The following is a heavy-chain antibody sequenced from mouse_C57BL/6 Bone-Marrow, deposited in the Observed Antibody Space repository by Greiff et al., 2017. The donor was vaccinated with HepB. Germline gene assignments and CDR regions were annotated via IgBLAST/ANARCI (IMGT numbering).Heavy chain of an antibody. CDR1: GYTFTSYW. CDR2: IDPNSGGT. CDR3: ARDRTGREGRAMDY. Sequence: VQLQQPGAELVKPGASVKLSCKASGYTFTSYWMHWVKQRPGRGLEWIGRIDPNSGGTKYNEKFKSKATLTVDKPSSAAYMQLSSLTSEDAAVYYCARDRTGREGRAMDYWGQGTSVTVSS. D-gene: IGHD4-1*01. J-gene: IGHJ4*01. V-gene: IGHV1-72*01.